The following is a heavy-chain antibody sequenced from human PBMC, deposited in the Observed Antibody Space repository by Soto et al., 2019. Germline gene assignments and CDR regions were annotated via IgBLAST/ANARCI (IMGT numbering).Heavy chain of an antibody. Sequence: PVGSLRLSCAASGFTFSTYEFNWVGQAPGRGLEWISYISVSGNIIKYADSVKGRFTISRDNAENSLHLHMSSLRVDDTAVYFCVRDTMRASAAASLDYWGQGTQVTVSS. V-gene: IGHV3-48*03. CDR1: GFTFSTYE. D-gene: IGHD6-13*01. CDR2: ISVSGNII. J-gene: IGHJ4*02. CDR3: VRDTMRASAAASLDY.